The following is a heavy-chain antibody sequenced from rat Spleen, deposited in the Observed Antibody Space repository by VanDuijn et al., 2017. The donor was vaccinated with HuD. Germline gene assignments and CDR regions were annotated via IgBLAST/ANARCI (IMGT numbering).Heavy chain of an antibody. CDR3: TTDRLGADYFDY. D-gene: IGHD5-1*01. CDR2: ISTGGGNT. Sequence: EVQLVESGGGLVQPGRSMKLSCAASDFTFSHYYMAWVRQGPTEGLEWVASISTGGGNTFYRDSVKGRFTISRDNAKSTLYLQMDSLRSEDTATYYCTTDRLGADYFDYWGQGVMVTVSS. J-gene: IGHJ2*01. V-gene: IGHV5-25*01. CDR1: DFTFSHYY.